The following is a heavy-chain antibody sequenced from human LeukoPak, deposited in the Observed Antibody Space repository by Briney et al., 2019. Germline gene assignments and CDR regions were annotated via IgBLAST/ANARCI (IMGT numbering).Heavy chain of an antibody. D-gene: IGHD6-19*01. V-gene: IGHV1-58*02. J-gene: IGHJ6*03. CDR2: IVVGSGNT. Sequence: SVKVSCKASGFTFTSSAMQWVRQARGQRLEWIGWIVVGSGNTNYAQKFQERVTITRDMSTSTAYMELNSLRSEDTAVYYCPADSRQWLRYYYYYYMDVWGKGTTVTVSS. CDR3: PADSRQWLRYYYYYYMDV. CDR1: GFTFTSSA.